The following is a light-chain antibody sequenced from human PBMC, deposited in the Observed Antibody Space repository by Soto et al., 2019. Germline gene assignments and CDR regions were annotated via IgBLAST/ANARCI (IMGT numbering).Light chain of an antibody. CDR1: QSISSW. Sequence: DIPMTQSPSTLSASVGDRVTITCRAIQSISSWLAWYQQKPGKAPKLLIYKASSLESGVPSRFSGSGSGTEFTLTISSLQPDDFATYYCQQYKTYWTFGQGTKVEIK. J-gene: IGKJ1*01. V-gene: IGKV1-5*03. CDR2: KAS. CDR3: QQYKTYWT.